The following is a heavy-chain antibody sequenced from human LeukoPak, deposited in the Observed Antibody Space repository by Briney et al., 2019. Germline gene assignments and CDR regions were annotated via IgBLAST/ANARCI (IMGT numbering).Heavy chain of an antibody. D-gene: IGHD3-22*01. CDR3: TTSSSGYSLDAFDI. Sequence: PGGSLRLSCAASGFTFSNAWMNWVRQAPGKGLEWVGRIKSKTDGGTTDYAAPVKGRFTISRDDPKNTLYLQMNSLKTEDTAVYYCTTSSSGYSLDAFDIWGQGTMVTVSS. J-gene: IGHJ3*02. CDR2: IKSKTDGGTT. V-gene: IGHV3-15*07. CDR1: GFTFSNAW.